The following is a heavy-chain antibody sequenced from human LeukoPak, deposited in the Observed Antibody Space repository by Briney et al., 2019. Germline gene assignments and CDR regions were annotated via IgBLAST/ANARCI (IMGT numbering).Heavy chain of an antibody. J-gene: IGHJ4*02. D-gene: IGHD5-12*01. Sequence: SVKVSCKASGYTFTGYYMHWVRQAPGQGLEWMGGIIPISGTTNNAQKFQGRVTITADESTSTAYMELSSLRSEDTAMYYCASGYPTKYYFDSWGQGTLVTVSS. CDR1: GYTFTGYY. CDR2: IIPISGTT. V-gene: IGHV1-69*13. CDR3: ASGYPTKYYFDS.